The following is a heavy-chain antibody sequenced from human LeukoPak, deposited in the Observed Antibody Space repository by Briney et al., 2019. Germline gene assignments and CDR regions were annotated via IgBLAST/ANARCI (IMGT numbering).Heavy chain of an antibody. V-gene: IGHV4-59*01. CDR3: ARGQWLAYEYYFDY. J-gene: IGHJ4*02. CDR2: IYYSGST. CDR1: GGSISSYY. D-gene: IGHD6-19*01. Sequence: SETLSLTCTVSGGSISSYYWSWIRQPPGKGLEWIGYIYYSGSTNYNPSLKSRVTISVDTSKNQFSLKLSSVTAADTAVCYCARGQWLAYEYYFDYWGQGTLVTVSS.